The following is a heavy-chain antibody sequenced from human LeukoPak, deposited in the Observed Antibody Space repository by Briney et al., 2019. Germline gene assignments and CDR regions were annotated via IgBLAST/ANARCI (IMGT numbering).Heavy chain of an antibody. Sequence: GGSLRLSCAASGFTSSSYGMHWVRQAPGKGLELVAVIWYDGSNKYYADSVKGRFTISRDNSKNTLYLQMNSLRAEDTAVYYCAKISSYYMDVWGKGTTVTVSS. J-gene: IGHJ6*03. V-gene: IGHV3-33*06. CDR2: IWYDGSNK. D-gene: IGHD6-6*01. CDR3: AKISSYYMDV. CDR1: GFTSSSYG.